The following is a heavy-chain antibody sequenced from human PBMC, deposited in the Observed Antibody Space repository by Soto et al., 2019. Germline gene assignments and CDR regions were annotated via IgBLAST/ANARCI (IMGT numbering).Heavy chain of an antibody. CDR1: RFTFSNAW. J-gene: IGHJ6*04. V-gene: IGHV3-15*01. D-gene: IGHD2-15*01. Sequence: EVQLVESGGGLVKPGGSLRLSCAASRFTFSNAWMSWVRQPPGKGLEWVGRIKSKTDGGTTDYAAPVKGRFSISRDDSKNTLFLQMDSLKTEDTAVYYCTRESCSGGRCTGWDVGGKGTTVTVSS. CDR2: IKSKTDGGTT. CDR3: TRESCSGGRCTGWDV.